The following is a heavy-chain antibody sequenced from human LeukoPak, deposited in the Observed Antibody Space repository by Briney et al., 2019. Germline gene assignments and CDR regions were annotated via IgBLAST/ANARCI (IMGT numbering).Heavy chain of an antibody. CDR2: INPNSGGT. CDR1: GYTFTGYY. CDR3: ARSFGSGSYYPTWGAFDI. D-gene: IGHD3-10*01. V-gene: IGHV1-2*02. Sequence: ASVNVSCKASGYTFTGYYMHWVRQAPGQGLEWMGWINPNSGGTNYAQKFQGRVTMTRDTSISTAYMELSRLRSADTAVYYCARSFGSGSYYPTWGAFDIWGQGTMVTVSS. J-gene: IGHJ3*02.